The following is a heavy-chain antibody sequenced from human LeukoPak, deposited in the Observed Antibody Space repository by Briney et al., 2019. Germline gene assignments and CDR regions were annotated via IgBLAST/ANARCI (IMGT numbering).Heavy chain of an antibody. Sequence: GASVKVSCKASRYTLTSYAMNCVRQAPGHRRECMGWINTNTGNQTYAQGFTGRFVFSLDTSVSTAYLQISSLKAEDTAVYYCARSYYYDQYYFDYWGQGTLVTVSS. CDR3: ARSYYYDQYYFDY. D-gene: IGHD3-22*01. J-gene: IGHJ4*02. CDR2: INTNTGNQ. CDR1: RYTLTSYA. V-gene: IGHV7-4-1*02.